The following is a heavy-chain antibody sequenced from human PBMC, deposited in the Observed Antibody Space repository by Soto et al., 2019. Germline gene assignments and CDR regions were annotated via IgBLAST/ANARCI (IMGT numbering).Heavy chain of an antibody. CDR3: ARVLRRYYDFWSGYYTVGFDY. CDR1: GFTFSSYW. CDR2: IKQDGSEK. Sequence: AGGSLRLSCAASGFTFSSYWMSWVRQAPGKGLEWVANIKQDGSEKYYVDSVKGRFTISRDNAKNSLYLQMNSLRAEDTAVYYCARVLRRYYDFWSGYYTVGFDYWGQGTLVTVSS. J-gene: IGHJ4*02. V-gene: IGHV3-7*01. D-gene: IGHD3-3*01.